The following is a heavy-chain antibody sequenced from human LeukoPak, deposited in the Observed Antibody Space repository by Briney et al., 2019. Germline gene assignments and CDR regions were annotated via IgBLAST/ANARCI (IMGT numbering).Heavy chain of an antibody. Sequence: SETLSLTCAVYGGSFSGYYWSWIRQPPGKGLEWIGEINHSGSTNYNPSLKSRVTISVDTSKNQFSLKLSSVTAADTAVHYCARGLLITFGGEYYYYYGMDVWGKGTTVTVSS. D-gene: IGHD3-16*01. CDR1: GGSFSGYY. V-gene: IGHV4-34*01. CDR3: ARGLLITFGGEYYYYYGMDV. J-gene: IGHJ6*04. CDR2: INHSGST.